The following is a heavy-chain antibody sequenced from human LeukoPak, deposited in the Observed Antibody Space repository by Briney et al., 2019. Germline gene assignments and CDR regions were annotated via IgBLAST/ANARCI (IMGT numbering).Heavy chain of an antibody. Sequence: GGSLRLSCAASGFTFTSYSMNWVRQAPGKGLEWVSSISSSGTYIYYADSLKGRFTISRDNAKNSLYLQMNSLRAEDTAVYYCARASSSYSMTAGFDYWGQGTLITVSS. V-gene: IGHV3-21*01. CDR1: GFTFTSYS. J-gene: IGHJ4*02. D-gene: IGHD2-21*02. CDR3: ARASSSYSMTAGFDY. CDR2: ISSSGTYI.